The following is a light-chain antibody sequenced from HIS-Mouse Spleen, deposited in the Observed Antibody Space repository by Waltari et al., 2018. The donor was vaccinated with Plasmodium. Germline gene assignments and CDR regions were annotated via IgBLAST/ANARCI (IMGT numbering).Light chain of an antibody. V-gene: IGLV3-1*01. Sequence: SYELTQPPSVSVSPGPTDSITRSGHKLGDKYACWYQQKPGQSPVLVIYQDSKRPSGIPERFSGSNSGNTATLTISGTQAMDEAYYYCQAWDSSTAVFGGGTKLTVL. CDR2: QDS. CDR3: QAWDSSTAV. CDR1: KLGDKY. J-gene: IGLJ3*02.